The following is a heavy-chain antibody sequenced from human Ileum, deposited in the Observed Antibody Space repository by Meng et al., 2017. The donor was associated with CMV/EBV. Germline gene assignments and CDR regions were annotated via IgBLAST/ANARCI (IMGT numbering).Heavy chain of an antibody. CDR2: IHPSGST. J-gene: IGHJ4*02. D-gene: IGHD1-14*01. CDR1: DASFSDFY. V-gene: IGHV4-34*01. Sequence: QLWGAGLLKPSETLSLTCDVYDASFSDFYWSWTRPLPGKGLEWIGEIHPSGSTHYNPSLESRVSISVHMSNNQFSLKVSSVTAADTAVYYCARGQDNHKGGVHWGQGTLVTVSS. CDR3: ARGQDNHKGGVH.